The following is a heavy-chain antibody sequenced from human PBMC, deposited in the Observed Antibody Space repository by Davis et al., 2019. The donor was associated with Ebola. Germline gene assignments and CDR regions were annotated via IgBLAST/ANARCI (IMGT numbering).Heavy chain of an antibody. J-gene: IGHJ5*02. V-gene: IGHV3-23*01. CDR2: LGLSADT. Sequence: GESLKISCAASGFVFSSYVMSWVRRAPGKGLEWVSTLGLSADTYYADSVKGRFTISRDNSKNTLHLQMNSLRVEDTAIYYCAKARIAALRFDPWGQGTLVTVS. CDR1: GFVFSSYV. D-gene: IGHD6-6*01. CDR3: AKARIAALRFDP.